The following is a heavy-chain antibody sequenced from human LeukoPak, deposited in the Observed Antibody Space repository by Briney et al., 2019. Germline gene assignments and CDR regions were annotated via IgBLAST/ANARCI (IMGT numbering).Heavy chain of an antibody. D-gene: IGHD3-3*01. J-gene: IGHJ6*03. CDR2: IYYSGST. V-gene: IGHV4-39*01. CDR1: GGSISSSSYY. CDR3: ARHPFNADFWRGYPNSYYYYYLDV. Sequence: PSETLSLTCTVSGGSISSSSYYWGWIRQPPGKGLEWIGSIYYSGSTYYNPSLKSRVTLSVDTSKNQFSLKLSSVTAAETAGYFCARHPFNADFWRGYPNSYYYYYLDVWGKGTTVTVSS.